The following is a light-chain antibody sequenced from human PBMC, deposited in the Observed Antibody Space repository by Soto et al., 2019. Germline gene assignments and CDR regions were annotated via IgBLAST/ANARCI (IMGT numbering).Light chain of an antibody. Sequence: AIQMTQSPSSLPASVGDRVTITCRASQGIRNDLGWYQQKPGKAPNLLIYAASSLRGGVPSRFSGNGSDTDFTLTIRSRQPEDFASYYCLEAHTYPRTFDQGTKVEIK. CDR2: AAS. CDR1: QGIRND. CDR3: LEAHTYPRT. J-gene: IGKJ1*01. V-gene: IGKV1-6*01.